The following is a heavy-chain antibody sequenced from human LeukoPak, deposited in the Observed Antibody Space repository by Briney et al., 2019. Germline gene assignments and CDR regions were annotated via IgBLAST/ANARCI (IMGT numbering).Heavy chain of an antibody. CDR2: VSGNGANT. D-gene: IGHD3-22*01. CDR3: ARLLKFEESGYRPSEQ. CDR1: GFTFISHT. Sequence: PGGSLRLSCAASGFTFISHTMSWIRQAPGKGLEWVSGVSGNGANTYYADSVKGRFTISRDKVVNTLYLQMNSLTVEDTAVYYCARLLKFEESGYRPSEQWGQGSLVTVSS. V-gene: IGHV3-23*01. J-gene: IGHJ4*02.